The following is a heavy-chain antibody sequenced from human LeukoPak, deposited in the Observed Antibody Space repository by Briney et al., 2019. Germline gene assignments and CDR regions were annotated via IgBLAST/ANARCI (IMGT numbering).Heavy chain of an antibody. Sequence: PSETLSLTCTVSGGSISNYYWSWIRQPPGKGLEWIGYIYYTGSTNYTPSLKSRVTISLDTSKNHFSLKLSSVTAADTAMYYCVRTSWGYAFDIWGRGPMVTVSS. J-gene: IGHJ3*02. D-gene: IGHD7-27*01. CDR2: IYYTGST. V-gene: IGHV4-59*01. CDR1: GGSISNYY. CDR3: VRTSWGYAFDI.